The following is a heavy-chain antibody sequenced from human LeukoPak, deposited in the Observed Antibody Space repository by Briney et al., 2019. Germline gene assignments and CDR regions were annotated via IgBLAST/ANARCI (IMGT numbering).Heavy chain of an antibody. CDR2: IHRSGSP. Sequence: SETLSLTCTVSLDSTTSNFWSWVRQPPGKGLEWIGEIHRSGSPNYNPSLQSRVTISIDRSRNQIALELSSVTAADTAVYYCARCGNSWDWYFDLRGRGTLVTVSS. J-gene: IGHJ2*01. V-gene: IGHV4-4*02. D-gene: IGHD4-23*01. CDR1: LDSTTSNF. CDR3: ARCGNSWDWYFDL.